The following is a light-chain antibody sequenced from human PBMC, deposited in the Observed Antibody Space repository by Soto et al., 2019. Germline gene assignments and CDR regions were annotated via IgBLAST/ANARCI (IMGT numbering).Light chain of an antibody. Sequence: EIVMTQSPVTLSVSPGEGATLSCRASQSVSSSLAWYQHKPGQAPRLLIYGASTRAPGIPARFSGSGSGTEFTLTISSVQSEDFAVYYCQQYKNWPRTFGQGTKLEI. CDR2: GAS. V-gene: IGKV3-15*01. J-gene: IGKJ2*01. CDR3: QQYKNWPRT. CDR1: QSVSSS.